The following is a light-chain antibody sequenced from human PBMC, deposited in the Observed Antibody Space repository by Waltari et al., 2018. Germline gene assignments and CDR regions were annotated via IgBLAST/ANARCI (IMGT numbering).Light chain of an antibody. CDR3: QQYNNWPPYT. CDR1: QGISKF. J-gene: IGKJ2*01. CDR2: GAS. V-gene: IGKV1-16*01. Sequence: DIQMTQSPSSLAASVGDRVTITCRASQGISKFLAWFRQKPGKAPESLIYGASSLQSGVPSRFSGSGSGTDFTLTISSLQSEDFAVYYCQQYNNWPPYTFGQGTKLEIK.